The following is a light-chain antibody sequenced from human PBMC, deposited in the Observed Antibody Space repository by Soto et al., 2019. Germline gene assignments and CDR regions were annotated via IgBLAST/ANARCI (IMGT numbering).Light chain of an antibody. V-gene: IGKV1-9*01. Sequence: QLTQSPSFLSASVGDRVTITCRASQDISSYLAWYQQKPGKPPKLLIYVTSTLQSGVPSRFSGSGSGTEFTLTISSLQPEDFATYFCQQLNTYPFTFGGGTKVDIK. J-gene: IGKJ4*01. CDR3: QQLNTYPFT. CDR2: VTS. CDR1: QDISSY.